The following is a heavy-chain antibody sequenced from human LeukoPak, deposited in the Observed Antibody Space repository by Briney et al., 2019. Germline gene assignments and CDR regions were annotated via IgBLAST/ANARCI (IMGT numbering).Heavy chain of an antibody. Sequence: GGSLRLSCAASGFTFSSYAMRWVRQAPGKGLEWVSAISGSGGSTYYADSVKGRFTISRDNSKNTLYLQMNSLRAEDTAVYYCAKGSGKILTGYVDDWGQGTLVTVSS. V-gene: IGHV3-23*01. D-gene: IGHD3-9*01. CDR3: AKGSGKILTGYVDD. CDR1: GFTFSSYA. CDR2: ISGSGGST. J-gene: IGHJ4*02.